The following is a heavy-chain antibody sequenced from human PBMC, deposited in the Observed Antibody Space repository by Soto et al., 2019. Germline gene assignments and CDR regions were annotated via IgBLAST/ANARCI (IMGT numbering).Heavy chain of an antibody. CDR3: AKTMYSSGWPAYDAFDI. J-gene: IGHJ3*02. V-gene: IGHV3-23*01. CDR2: ISGSGGST. Sequence: GGSLRLSCAASGFTFSSYAMSWVRQAPGQGLEWVSAISGSGGSTYYADSVKGRFTIPRDNSKNTLYLQMNSLRAEDTAVYYCAKTMYSSGWPAYDAFDIWGQGTMVTVSS. CDR1: GFTFSSYA. D-gene: IGHD6-19*01.